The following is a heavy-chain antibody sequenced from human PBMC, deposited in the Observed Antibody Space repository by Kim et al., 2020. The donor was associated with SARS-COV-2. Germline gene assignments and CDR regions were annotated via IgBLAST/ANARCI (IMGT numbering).Heavy chain of an antibody. D-gene: IGHD3-3*01. CDR1: GFTFSNAW. J-gene: IGHJ6*02. CDR3: TTGSRGRSEWLLSYYGMDV. Sequence: GGSLRLSCAASGFTFSNAWMSWVRQAPGKGLEWVGRIKSKTDGGTTDYAAPVKGRFTISRDDSKNTLYLQMNSLKTEDTAVYYCTTGSRGRSEWLLSYYGMDVWGQGTTVTVSS. CDR2: IKSKTDGGTT. V-gene: IGHV3-15*01.